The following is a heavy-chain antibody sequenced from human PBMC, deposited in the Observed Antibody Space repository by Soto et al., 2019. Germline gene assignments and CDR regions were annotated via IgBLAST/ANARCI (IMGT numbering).Heavy chain of an antibody. CDR3: ASYNSVAGYYYYYYMDV. V-gene: IGHV3-53*04. CDR1: GFTVSSNY. Sequence: EVQLVESGGGLVQPGGSLRLSCAASGFTVSSNYMSWVRQAPGKGLEWVSVIYSGGSTYYADSVKGRFTISRLNSKNTLYLQMNSLRAEDTAVYYCASYNSVAGYYYYYYMDVWGKGTTVTVSS. CDR2: IYSGGST. D-gene: IGHD6-19*01. J-gene: IGHJ6*03.